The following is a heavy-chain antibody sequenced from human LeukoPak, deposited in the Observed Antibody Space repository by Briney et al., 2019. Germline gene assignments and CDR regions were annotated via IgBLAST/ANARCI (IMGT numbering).Heavy chain of an antibody. D-gene: IGHD2-15*01. Sequence: GESLKISCEASGHTFSNHWLGWVRQMPGKGLEWMGIIYPADSNTRYSPSFQGQVIISADQSINTAFLQWSSLKASDTAMYYCVRSPACSSGTCYPNWFDPWGQGTLVIVSS. J-gene: IGHJ5*02. CDR1: GHTFSNHW. CDR2: IYPADSNT. CDR3: VRSPACSSGTCYPNWFDP. V-gene: IGHV5-51*01.